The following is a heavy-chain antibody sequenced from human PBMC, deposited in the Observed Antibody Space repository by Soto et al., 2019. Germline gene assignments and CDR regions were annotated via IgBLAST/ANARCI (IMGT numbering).Heavy chain of an antibody. CDR1: GFTFSSYA. CDR2: ISYDGSNK. V-gene: IGHV3-30-3*01. Sequence: QVQLVESGGGVVQPGRSLRLSCAASGFTFSSYAMHWVRQAPGKGLEWVAVISYDGSNKYYADSVKGRFTISRDNSKNALYLQMNSLRAEDTAVYYCARDSGDSSGYCLGPRGAMSFLAFDIWGQGTMVTVSS. D-gene: IGHD3-22*01. CDR3: ARDSGDSSGYCLGPRGAMSFLAFDI. J-gene: IGHJ3*02.